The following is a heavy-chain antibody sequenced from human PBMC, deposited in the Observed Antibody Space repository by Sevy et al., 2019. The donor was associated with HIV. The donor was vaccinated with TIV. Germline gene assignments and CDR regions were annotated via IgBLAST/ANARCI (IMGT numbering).Heavy chain of an antibody. J-gene: IGHJ6*02. CDR1: GFPFNDHA. D-gene: IGHD2-15*01. CDR2: VSWNSRNI. V-gene: IGHV3-9*01. Sequence: GGSLRLSCAASGFPFNDHAMHWVRQVPGKGLEWVSGVSWNSRNIGYADSVKGRFTISRDNANHFLYLEMNSLRPDDTSFYYCAKDINRCCDGINCYPYYYYFYGLDVWGQGTTVTVSS. CDR3: AKDINRCCDGINCYPYYYYFYGLDV.